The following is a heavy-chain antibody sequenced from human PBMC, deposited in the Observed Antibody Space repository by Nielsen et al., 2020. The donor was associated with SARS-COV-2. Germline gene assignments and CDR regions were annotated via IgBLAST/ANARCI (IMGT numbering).Heavy chain of an antibody. V-gene: IGHV3-7*05. CDR2: IKQDGSEK. J-gene: IGHJ4*02. CDR1: RFGLTTYT. D-gene: IGHD5-18*01. Sequence: GESLKISCEVSRFGLTTYTINWVRQAPGKGLEWVANIKQDGSEKYYVDSVKGRFTISRDNAKNSLYLQMNSLRAEDTAVYYCARSIRGYSYGDDYWGQGTLVTVSS. CDR3: ARSIRGYSYGDDY.